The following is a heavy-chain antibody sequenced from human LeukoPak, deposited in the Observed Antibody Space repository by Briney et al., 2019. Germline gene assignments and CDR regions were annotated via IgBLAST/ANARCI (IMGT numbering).Heavy chain of an antibody. D-gene: IGHD6-19*01. CDR1: GFSVSDHY. CDR2: IHTDGST. CDR3: ARGRSGWYHNFDY. V-gene: IGHV3-66*01. Sequence: GGSLRLSCAASGFSVSDHYMNWVRQAPGKGLEWVSVIHTDGSTYASDSVKGRFTISRDNAKNSLYLQMNSLRAEDTAVYYCARGRSGWYHNFDYWGQGTLVTVSS. J-gene: IGHJ4*02.